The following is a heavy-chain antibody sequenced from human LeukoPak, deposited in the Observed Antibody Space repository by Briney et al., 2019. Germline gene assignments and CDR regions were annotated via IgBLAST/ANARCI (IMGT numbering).Heavy chain of an antibody. D-gene: IGHD3-22*01. J-gene: IGHJ4*02. CDR3: ARAPDDYYDSSGTWEY. V-gene: IGHV1-69*05. CDR2: IIPILGTA. Sequence: SVKVSCKASGGTFSIYGISWVRQAPGQGLEWMGGIIPILGTADYAQKFQGRVTITTDESASTAYMDLSSLRSEDTAVYYCARAPDDYYDSSGTWEYWGQGTPITVSS. CDR1: GGTFSIYG.